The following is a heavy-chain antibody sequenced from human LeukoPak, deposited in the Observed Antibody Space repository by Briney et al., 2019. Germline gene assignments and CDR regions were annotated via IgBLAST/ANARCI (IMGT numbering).Heavy chain of an antibody. CDR3: ARGGKATVVTM. CDR2: IYSSGSS. Sequence: SETLSLTCTVSGGSINSYYWSWVRQPAGKGMEWVGRIYSSGSSNYNPSLKSRVSMSVYTSKNLFSPKLTSVTAADTDIYYCARGGKATVVTMWGQGILVTVSS. J-gene: IGHJ4*02. D-gene: IGHD4-23*01. V-gene: IGHV4-4*07. CDR1: GGSINSYY.